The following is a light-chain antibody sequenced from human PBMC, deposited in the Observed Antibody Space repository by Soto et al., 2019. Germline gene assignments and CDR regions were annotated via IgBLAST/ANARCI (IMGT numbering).Light chain of an antibody. V-gene: IGKV3-20*01. CDR1: QSVSSSY. J-gene: IGKJ3*01. Sequence: EIVLTQSPGTLSLSPGERATLSCRASQSVSSSYLAWYQQKPGQAPRLLIYGASSRATGIPDRFSGRGSGTDFTLTISRLEPEDFAVYYCQQYGSALFTVGPGTKVDIK. CDR3: QQYGSALFT. CDR2: GAS.